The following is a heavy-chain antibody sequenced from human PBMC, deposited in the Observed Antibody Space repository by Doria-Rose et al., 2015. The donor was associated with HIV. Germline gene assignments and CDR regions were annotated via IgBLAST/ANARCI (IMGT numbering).Heavy chain of an antibody. CDR3: ARIKSSRWYHKYYFDF. CDR2: IFSDDER. CDR1: GVSLSSLGMG. V-gene: IGHV2-26*01. D-gene: IGHD6-13*01. Sequence: QVTLKESGPVLVKPTETLTLTCTVSGVSLSSLGMGVSWIRQPPGKALEWLANIFSDDERSYKTSLKSRLTVFRGTSKSQVVLTMTDMDPVDTATYYCARIKSSRWYHKYYFDFWGQGTLVIVSA. J-gene: IGHJ4*02.